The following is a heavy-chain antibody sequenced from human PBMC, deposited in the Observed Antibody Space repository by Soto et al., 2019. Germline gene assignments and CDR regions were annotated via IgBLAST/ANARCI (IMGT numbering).Heavy chain of an antibody. J-gene: IGHJ4*02. V-gene: IGHV1-2*02. CDR3: ARGYCSSSGCSHYFDY. CDR2: INPTSGGT. D-gene: IGHD2-2*01. Sequence: GASVKVSCKASAYTFPGNYMHWVRQAPGQGLEWMALINPTSGGTNYAQKFQGRVTMTWDTSISTAYMELSRLRSDDTAIYYCARGYCSSSGCSHYFDYWGQGALVTVSS. CDR1: AYTFPGNY.